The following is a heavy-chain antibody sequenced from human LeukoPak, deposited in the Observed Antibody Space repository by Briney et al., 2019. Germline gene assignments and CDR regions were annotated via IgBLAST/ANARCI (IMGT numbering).Heavy chain of an antibody. Sequence: VSGPTLVNPTQTLTLTCSFSGFSLSTSGVGVGWIRQPPGKALEWLAFIFWDDDKRYSPSLKSRLTITKDTPKNQVVLTMTNLDPVDTATYYCAHRPHYSGSGSYSFQHWGQGTLVTVSS. D-gene: IGHD3-10*01. CDR1: GFSLSTSGVG. J-gene: IGHJ1*01. CDR3: AHRPHYSGSGSYSFQH. V-gene: IGHV2-5*02. CDR2: IFWDDDK.